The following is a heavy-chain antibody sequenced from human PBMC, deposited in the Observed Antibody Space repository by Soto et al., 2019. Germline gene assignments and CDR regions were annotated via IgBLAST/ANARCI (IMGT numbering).Heavy chain of an antibody. CDR1: GGAISSSSYF. J-gene: IGHJ4*02. CDR3: ARGGGYYGVPFDY. Sequence: QLQLQESGPGLLRPSETLSLTCNVSGGAISSSSYFWAWVRQPPGKTLEWIGHILYSGTTHYNESIKRRVTTSVDTSKNQFSLRLNSVTPADTAVYYCARGGGYYGVPFDYWGQGTLVPVSS. D-gene: IGHD4-17*01. V-gene: IGHV4-39*01. CDR2: ILYSGTT.